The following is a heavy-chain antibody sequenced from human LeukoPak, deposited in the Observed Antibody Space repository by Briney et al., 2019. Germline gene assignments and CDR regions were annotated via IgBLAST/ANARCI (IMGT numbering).Heavy chain of an antibody. CDR3: AKDLGYGGNPPVYFDY. J-gene: IGHJ4*02. CDR1: GFTFSNYA. V-gene: IGHV3-23*01. D-gene: IGHD4-23*01. Sequence: GGSLRLSCAASGFTFSNYAMSWVRQAPGKGLEWVTAISASGGSTYYADSVKGRFTISRDNSKNTVYLQLYSLRVEDTAVYYCAKDLGYGGNPPVYFDYWGQGTLVTVSS. CDR2: ISASGGST.